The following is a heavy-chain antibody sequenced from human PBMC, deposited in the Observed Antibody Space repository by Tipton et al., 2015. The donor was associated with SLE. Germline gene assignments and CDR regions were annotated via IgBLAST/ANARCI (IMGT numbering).Heavy chain of an antibody. V-gene: IGHV4-34*01. CDR2: ISHSGST. CDR3: ARGRDFKEAVAGRGWFDP. CDR1: GGSFKDYY. J-gene: IGHJ5*02. D-gene: IGHD6-19*01. Sequence: TLSLTCAVYGGSFKDYYYSWVRQSPGKGLEWIGEISHSGSTKYNPSRKSRVTISVDTSKNQFSLKLSSVTAADTAVYYCARGRDFKEAVAGRGWFDPWGQGTLVTVSS.